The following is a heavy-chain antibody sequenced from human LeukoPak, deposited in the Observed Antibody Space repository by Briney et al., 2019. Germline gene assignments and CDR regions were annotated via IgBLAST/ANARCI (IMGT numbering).Heavy chain of an antibody. CDR2: VYYTGAS. V-gene: IGHV4-39*07. D-gene: IGHD4-17*01. J-gene: IGHJ5*02. CDR3: ARATDYGDYKWFDP. CDR1: GGSISSSSYY. Sequence: SETLSLTCTVSGGSISSSSYYWGWIRQPPGKGLEWIGSVYYTGASYYNPSLKSRVTISVDTSKNQFSLKLSSVTAADTAVYYCARATDYGDYKWFDPWGQGTLVTVSS.